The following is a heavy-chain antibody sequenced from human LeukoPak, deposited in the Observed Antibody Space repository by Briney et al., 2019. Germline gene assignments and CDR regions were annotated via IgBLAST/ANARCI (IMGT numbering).Heavy chain of an antibody. CDR2: ISSSGSTI. J-gene: IGHJ3*02. D-gene: IGHD3-9*01. Sequence: GGSLRLSCAASGFTFSSYEMNWVRQAPGKGLEWVSYISSSGSTIYYADSVKGRFTISRGNAKNSLYLQMNSLRAEDTAVYYCARHSGGLRFDWLRNGGAFDIWGQGTMVTVSS. CDR1: GFTFSSYE. V-gene: IGHV3-48*03. CDR3: ARHSGGLRFDWLRNGGAFDI.